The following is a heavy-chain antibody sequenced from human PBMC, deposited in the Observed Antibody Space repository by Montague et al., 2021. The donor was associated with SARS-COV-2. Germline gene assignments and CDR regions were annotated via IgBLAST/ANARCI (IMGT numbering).Heavy chain of an antibody. Sequence: FRRLSFSASGFTFSSYEMNWVRQAPGKGLEWLSYISRSGDLIYYADSVKGRFTISRDNAKRSLYLQMTSLRAEDTAVYYCARHYGDYFYDYYGMDVWGQGTTVTVSS. CDR3: ARHYGDYFYDYYGMDV. D-gene: IGHD4-17*01. CDR2: ISRSGDLI. J-gene: IGHJ6*02. V-gene: IGHV3-48*03. CDR1: GFTFSSYE.